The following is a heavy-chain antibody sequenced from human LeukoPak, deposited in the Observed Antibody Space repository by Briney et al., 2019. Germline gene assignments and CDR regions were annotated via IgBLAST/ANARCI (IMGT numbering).Heavy chain of an antibody. V-gene: IGHV4-59*01. Sequence: PSETLSLTCSVFGGSIISYYWSWIRQPPGKGLEWIGYIYSSGSTNYNPSLKSRVTISVDTSKNQFSLKLSSVTAADTAVYYCARGFSSSGNYPTFDYWGQGTLVTVSS. CDR1: GGSIISYY. CDR2: IYSSGST. J-gene: IGHJ4*02. CDR3: ARGFSSSGNYPTFDY. D-gene: IGHD1-26*01.